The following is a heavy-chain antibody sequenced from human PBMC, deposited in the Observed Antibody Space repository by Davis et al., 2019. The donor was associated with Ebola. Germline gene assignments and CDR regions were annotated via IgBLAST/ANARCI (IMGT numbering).Heavy chain of an antibody. CDR2: INYSGST. V-gene: IGHV4-59*08. CDR1: GGSISSYY. CDR3: ARHRRGYSYGYRDISYYYYGMDV. Sequence: GSLRLSCTVSGGSISSYYWSWIRQPPGKGLEWIGYINYSGSTNYNPSLKSRVTISADTSDNQFSLKLGSVTAADTAVYYCARHRRGYSYGYRDISYYYYGMDVWGKGTTVTVSS. J-gene: IGHJ6*04. D-gene: IGHD5-18*01.